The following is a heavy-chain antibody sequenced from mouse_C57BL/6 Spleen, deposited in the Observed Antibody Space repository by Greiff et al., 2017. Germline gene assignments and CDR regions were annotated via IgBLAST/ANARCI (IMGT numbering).Heavy chain of an antibody. CDR3: ASHGDNSPLNY. CDR1: GYTFTEYT. Sequence: QVQLQQSGAELVKPGASVKLSCKASGYTFTEYTIHWVKQRPGQGLEWIGWLYPGSGSIKYNEKFKDKATLTADKSSSTVYMELSICTSEYSAVYFCASHGDNSPLNYWGQGTTLTVSS. CDR2: LYPGSGSI. V-gene: IGHV1-62-2*01. J-gene: IGHJ2*01. D-gene: IGHD1-3*01.